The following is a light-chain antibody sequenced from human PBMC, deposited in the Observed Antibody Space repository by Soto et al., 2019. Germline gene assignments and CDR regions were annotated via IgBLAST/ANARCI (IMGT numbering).Light chain of an antibody. J-gene: IGKJ1*01. V-gene: IGKV1-5*03. CDR2: KAS. CDR1: QSIGSW. Sequence: DIQMTQSPSTLSASVGDRVTITCRASQSIGSWLAWYQQKPGKAPKLLIYKASSLESGVPSRFSGSGSGTEFTLTISSLQPDGFASYYCQQYGSYSPWTFGQGTKVEIK. CDR3: QQYGSYSPWT.